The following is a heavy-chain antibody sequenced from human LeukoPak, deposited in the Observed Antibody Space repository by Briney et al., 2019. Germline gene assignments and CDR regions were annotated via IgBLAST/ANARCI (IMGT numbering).Heavy chain of an antibody. J-gene: IGHJ4*02. Sequence: PETLSLTCAVYGGSFSGYYWSWIRQPPGKGLEWIGEINHSGGTNYNPSLKSRVTISVDTSKNQFSLKLSSVTAADTAVYYCARGPIAVAGTIDYWGQGTLVTVSS. D-gene: IGHD6-19*01. V-gene: IGHV4-34*01. CDR3: ARGPIAVAGTIDY. CDR2: INHSGGT. CDR1: GGSFSGYY.